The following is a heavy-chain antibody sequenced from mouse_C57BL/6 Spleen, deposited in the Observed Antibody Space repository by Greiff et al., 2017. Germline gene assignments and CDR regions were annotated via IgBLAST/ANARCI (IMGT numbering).Heavy chain of an antibody. CDR1: GYTFTEYT. Sequence: VKLVESGAELVKPGASVKLSCKASGYTFTEYTIHWVKQRSGQGLEWIGWFYPGSGSIKYNEKFKDKATLTADKSSSTVYMELSRLTSEDSAVYFCARHEEGYYYGSSYGAMDYWGQGTSVTVSS. CDR2: FYPGSGSI. J-gene: IGHJ4*01. CDR3: ARHEEGYYYGSSYGAMDY. D-gene: IGHD1-1*01. V-gene: IGHV1-62-2*01.